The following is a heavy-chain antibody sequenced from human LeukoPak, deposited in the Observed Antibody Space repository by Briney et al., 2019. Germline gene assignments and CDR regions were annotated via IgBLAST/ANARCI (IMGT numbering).Heavy chain of an antibody. J-gene: IGHJ4*02. CDR2: ISSSSSYI. D-gene: IGHD2-2*01. CDR1: GFTFSSYS. V-gene: IGHV3-21*01. Sequence: PGGSLRLSCAASGFTFSSYSRNWVRQAPGKGLEWVSSISSSSSYIYYADSVKGRFTISRDNAKNSLYLQMNSLRAEDTAVYYCARDLGYCSSTSCYGEDYWGQGTLVTVSS. CDR3: ARDLGYCSSTSCYGEDY.